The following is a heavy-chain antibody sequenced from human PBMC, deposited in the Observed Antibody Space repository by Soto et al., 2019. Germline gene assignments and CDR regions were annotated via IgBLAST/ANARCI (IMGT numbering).Heavy chain of an antibody. J-gene: IGHJ4*02. V-gene: IGHV3-23*01. D-gene: IGHD6-19*01. CDR2: ISGSGGST. CDR3: AKGRIAVAVRSWTGWGV. Sequence: GGSLRLSCAASGFTFSSYAMSWVRQAPGKGLEWVSAISGSGGSTYYADSVKGRFTISRDNSKNTLYLQMNSLRAEDTAVYYCAKGRIAVAVRSWTGWGVWGQGTLVTVSS. CDR1: GFTFSSYA.